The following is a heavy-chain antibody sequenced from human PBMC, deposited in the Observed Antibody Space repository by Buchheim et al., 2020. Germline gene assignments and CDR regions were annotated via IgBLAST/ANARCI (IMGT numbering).Heavy chain of an antibody. CDR2: IWYDGSNK. J-gene: IGHJ6*02. V-gene: IGHV3-33*01. CDR1: GFTFSSYG. D-gene: IGHD6-6*01. Sequence: QVQLVESGGGVVQPGGSLRLSCAASGFTFSSYGMHWVRQAPGKGLEWVAVIWYDGSNKYYADSVKGRFTISRDNSKNTLYLQMNSLRAEDTAVYYCARQLQRQNYYYYGMDVWGQGTT. CDR3: ARQLQRQNYYYYGMDV.